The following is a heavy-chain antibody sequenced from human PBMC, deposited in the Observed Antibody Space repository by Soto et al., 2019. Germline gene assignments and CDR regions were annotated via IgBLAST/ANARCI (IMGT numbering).Heavy chain of an antibody. CDR1: GGSISSYY. CDR3: ASSPGGDSSGWYSFDY. Sequence: QVQLQESGPGLVKPSETLSLTCTVSGGSISSYYWSWIRQPPGKGLEWMGYIYYSGSTNYNPSLKSRVTISADTSKTQFSLKLSSVTAADTAVYYCASSPGGDSSGWYSFDYWGQGTLVTVSS. J-gene: IGHJ4*02. CDR2: IYYSGST. D-gene: IGHD6-19*01. V-gene: IGHV4-59*08.